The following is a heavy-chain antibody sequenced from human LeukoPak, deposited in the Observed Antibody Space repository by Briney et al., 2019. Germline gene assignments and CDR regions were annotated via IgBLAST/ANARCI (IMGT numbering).Heavy chain of an antibody. J-gene: IGHJ4*02. CDR3: AKYRYCSSTSCYKPFDY. Sequence: GGSLRLSCAASGFTFSSYAMSWVRQAPGKGLEWVSAISGSGGSTYYADSVKGRFTISRDNSKNTLYLQMNSLRAEDTAVYYCAKYRYCSSTSCYKPFDYWGQGTLVTVS. CDR1: GFTFSSYA. D-gene: IGHD2-2*02. CDR2: ISGSGGST. V-gene: IGHV3-23*01.